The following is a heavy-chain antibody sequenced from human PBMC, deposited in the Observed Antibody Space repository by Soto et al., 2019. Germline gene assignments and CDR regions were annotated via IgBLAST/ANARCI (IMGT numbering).Heavy chain of an antibody. CDR3: AKSGDYYDSSGSMPHDAFDI. V-gene: IGHV3-23*01. J-gene: IGHJ3*02. Sequence: WGSLRLSCAASGFTFSSYSMNWVRQAPGKGLEWVSAISGSGGSTYYADSVKGRFTISRDNSKNTLYLQMNSLRAEDTAVYYCAKSGDYYDSSGSMPHDAFDIWGQGTMVTVSS. CDR2: ISGSGGST. D-gene: IGHD3-22*01. CDR1: GFTFSSYS.